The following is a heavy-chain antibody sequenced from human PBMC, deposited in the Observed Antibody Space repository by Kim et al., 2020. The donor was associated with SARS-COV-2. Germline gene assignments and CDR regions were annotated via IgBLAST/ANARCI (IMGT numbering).Heavy chain of an antibody. D-gene: IGHD3-22*01. Sequence: ADSVKGRFTISRDNAKNSLYLQMNSLRAEDTAVYYCAMDYYDSSGYFDYWGQGTLVTVSS. J-gene: IGHJ4*02. V-gene: IGHV3-11*06. CDR3: AMDYYDSSGYFDY.